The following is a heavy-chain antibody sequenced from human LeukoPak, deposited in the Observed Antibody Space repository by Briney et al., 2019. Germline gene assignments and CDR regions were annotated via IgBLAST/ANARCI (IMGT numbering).Heavy chain of an antibody. CDR2: ISSRSSNL. V-gene: IGHV3-21*01. Sequence: KPGWSLRLSCAASGFTFSSYSMNWVRQAPGKGLEWVSSISSRSSNLYYADSVKGRFTISRDNAKNSLYLQMNSLRAEDTALYYCARDGGVDGYNSYFDYWGQGTLVTVSS. CDR1: GFTFSSYS. J-gene: IGHJ4*02. D-gene: IGHD5-24*01. CDR3: ARDGGVDGYNSYFDY.